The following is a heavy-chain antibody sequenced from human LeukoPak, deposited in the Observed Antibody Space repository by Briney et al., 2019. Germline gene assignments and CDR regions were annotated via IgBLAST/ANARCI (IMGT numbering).Heavy chain of an antibody. Sequence: GGSLRLSCAASGFTFSSYGMHWVRQAPGKGLEWVAFIRYDGSNKYYADSVKGRFTISRDNSKNTLYLQMNSLRAEDTAVYYCAKVKDQDYYCYYYMDVWGKGTTVTISS. CDR3: AKVKDQDYYCYYYMDV. CDR2: IRYDGSNK. V-gene: IGHV3-30*02. J-gene: IGHJ6*03. CDR1: GFTFSSYG.